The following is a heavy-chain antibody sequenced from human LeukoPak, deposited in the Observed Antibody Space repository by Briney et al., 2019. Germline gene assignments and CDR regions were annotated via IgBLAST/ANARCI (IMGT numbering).Heavy chain of an antibody. CDR1: GFTFSSYG. Sequence: GRSLRLSCAASGFTFSSYGMHWVRQAPGKGLEWVAVIWYDGSNKYYADSVKGRFTISRDNSKNTLYLQMNSLRAEDTAVYYCAKSLKVTYYYDSSGYPGDYWGQGTLVTVSS. CDR2: IWYDGSNK. V-gene: IGHV3-33*06. CDR3: AKSLKVTYYYDSSGYPGDY. D-gene: IGHD3-22*01. J-gene: IGHJ4*02.